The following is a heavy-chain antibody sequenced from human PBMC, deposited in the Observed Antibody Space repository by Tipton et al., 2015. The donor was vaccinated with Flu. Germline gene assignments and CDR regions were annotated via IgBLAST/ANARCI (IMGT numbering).Heavy chain of an antibody. CDR1: GGFITSGSYY. J-gene: IGHJ4*02. V-gene: IGHV4-61*02. Sequence: TLSLTCNISGGFITSGSYYWSWIRQSAGRGLEWIGRIYTTGSVNYNPSLRGRVTIAGDTSRNHFSLQLTSVTAADTAVYFCARSPSYSGSGIYPYYFDDWGQGTLVTVSS. D-gene: IGHD3-10*01. CDR2: IYTTGSV. CDR3: ARSPSYSGSGIYPYYFDD.